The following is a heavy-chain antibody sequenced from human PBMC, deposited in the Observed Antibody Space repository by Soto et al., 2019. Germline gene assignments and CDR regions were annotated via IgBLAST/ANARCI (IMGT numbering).Heavy chain of an antibody. CDR1: GYSISSSNW. J-gene: IGHJ6*02. V-gene: IGHV4-28*01. D-gene: IGHD3-22*01. Sequence: PSETLSLTCTVSGYSISSSNWWGWIRQPPGKGLEWIGYIYYSGTTYYNPSLKSRVTMSVDTSKNQFSLKMKSVTAADTAVYYCARHNYDGSGYYYYYYGMDVWGQGTTVTVSS. CDR3: ARHNYDGSGYYYYYYGMDV. CDR2: IYYSGTT.